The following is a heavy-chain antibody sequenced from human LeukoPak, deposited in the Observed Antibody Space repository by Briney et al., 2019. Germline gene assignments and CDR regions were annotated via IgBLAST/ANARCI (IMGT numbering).Heavy chain of an antibody. CDR1: GGSLSSYY. D-gene: IGHD3-22*01. V-gene: IGHV4-4*07. J-gene: IGHJ5*02. CDR2: IYTSGST. Sequence: SETLSLTCTVSGGSLSSYYCSWIRQPAGKGLEGIGRIYTSGSTNYNPSLKSRVTMSVDTSKNQLSLKLTSVTAADTAVYYCARDYYDSSGHLWWFDPWGQGTLVTVSS. CDR3: ARDYYDSSGHLWWFDP.